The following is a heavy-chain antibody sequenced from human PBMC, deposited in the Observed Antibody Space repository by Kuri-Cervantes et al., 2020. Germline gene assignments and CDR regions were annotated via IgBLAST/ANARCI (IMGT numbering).Heavy chain of an antibody. CDR3: AKDRAYSTSYYDY. D-gene: IGHD2-2*01. V-gene: IGHV3-23*01. J-gene: IGHJ4*02. CDR2: ISGSGGST. Sequence: GESLKISCAASGFTFSSYAMSWVRQAPGKGLEWVSAISGSGGSTYYADSVKGRFTISRDNSKNTLYLQMNSLRADDTAIYYCAKDRAYSTSYYDYWGQGTLVPSPQ. CDR1: GFTFSSYA.